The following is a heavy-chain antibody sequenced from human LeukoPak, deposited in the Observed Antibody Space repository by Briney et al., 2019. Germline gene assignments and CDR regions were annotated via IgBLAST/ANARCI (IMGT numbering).Heavy chain of an antibody. J-gene: IGHJ5*02. D-gene: IGHD3-22*01. V-gene: IGHV4-34*01. CDR1: GGSFSGYY. Sequence: SETLSLTCAVYGGSFSGYYWSWIRQPPGKGLEWIGEINHSGSTNYNPSLKSRVTISVDTPKNQFSLKLSSVTAADTAVYYCARGRLDTMIVVVINNNWFDPWGQGTLVTVSS. CDR2: INHSGST. CDR3: ARGRLDTMIVVVINNNWFDP.